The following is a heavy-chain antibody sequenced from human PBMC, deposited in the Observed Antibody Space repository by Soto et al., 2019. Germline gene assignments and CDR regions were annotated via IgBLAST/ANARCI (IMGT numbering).Heavy chain of an antibody. CDR2: IYSGGST. J-gene: IGHJ4*02. D-gene: IGHD3-9*01. V-gene: IGHV3-66*01. Sequence: EVQLVESGGGLVQPGGSLRLSCAASGFTVSSNYMSWVRQAPGKGLEWVSVIYSGGSTYYADSEKGRFTISRDNSNNTLYLQMNSLRAVDTAVYYRARDHKLLRYFDWGEGTLVTVSS. CDR1: GFTVSSNY. CDR3: ARDHKLLRYFD.